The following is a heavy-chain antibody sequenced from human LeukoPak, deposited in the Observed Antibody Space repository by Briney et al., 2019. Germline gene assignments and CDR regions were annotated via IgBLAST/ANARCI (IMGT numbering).Heavy chain of an antibody. CDR2: IIPIFGTA. Sequence: SVKVSCKASGGTFSSYAISWVRQAPGQGLEWMGGIIPIFGTANYAQKFQGRVTITADESTSTAYMELSSLRSEDTAVYYCARDYYDSSGLFDYWGQGTLVTVSS. J-gene: IGHJ4*02. CDR1: GGTFSSYA. D-gene: IGHD3-22*01. V-gene: IGHV1-69*13. CDR3: ARDYYDSSGLFDY.